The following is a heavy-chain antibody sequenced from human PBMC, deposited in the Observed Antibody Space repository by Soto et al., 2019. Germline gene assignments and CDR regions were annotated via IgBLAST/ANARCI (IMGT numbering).Heavy chain of an antibody. J-gene: IGHJ4*02. Sequence: GGCLRLACAASGFTFTRYSMNWVRQAPGKGLEWVSSISSTTNYIYYGDSMKGRFTISRDNAKNSLYLEMNSLRAEDTAVYYCARESEDLTSNFDYWGQGTLVTVSS. CDR3: ARESEDLTSNFDY. CDR2: ISSTTNYI. V-gene: IGHV3-21*06. CDR1: GFTFTRYS.